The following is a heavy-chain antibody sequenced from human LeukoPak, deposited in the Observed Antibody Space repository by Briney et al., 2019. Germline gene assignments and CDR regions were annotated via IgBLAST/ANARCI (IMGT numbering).Heavy chain of an antibody. CDR1: GFTFSSYG. J-gene: IGHJ4*02. V-gene: IGHV3-33*01. Sequence: GGSLRLSCAASGFTFSSYGMHWVRQAPGKGLEWVAVIWYDGSNKYYADSVKGRFTISRDNSKNTLYLQMNSLRAEDTAVYYCARGPTGTSLHFDYWGQGTLVTVSS. CDR2: IWYDGSNK. CDR3: ARGPTGTSLHFDY. D-gene: IGHD1-1*01.